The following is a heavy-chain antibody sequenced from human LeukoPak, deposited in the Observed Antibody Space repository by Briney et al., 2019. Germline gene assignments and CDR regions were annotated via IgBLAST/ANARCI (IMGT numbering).Heavy chain of an antibody. V-gene: IGHV1-69*05. D-gene: IGHD1-26*01. CDR2: IIPIFGTA. CDR1: GGTFSSYA. CDR3: ARDMGYSGSYSFDY. J-gene: IGHJ4*02. Sequence: ASVKVSCKASGGTFSSYAISWVRQAPGQGLEWMGGIIPIFGTANYAQQLQARVTISTDESTSTAYVQLRSLRYEYTAVYYCARDMGYSGSYSFDYWGQGPLVSVSS.